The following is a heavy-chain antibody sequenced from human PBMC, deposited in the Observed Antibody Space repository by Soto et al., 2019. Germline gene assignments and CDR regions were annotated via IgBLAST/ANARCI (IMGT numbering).Heavy chain of an antibody. D-gene: IGHD2-21*01. V-gene: IGHV3-48*03. J-gene: IGHJ4*02. Sequence: GGSLRLSCTASGLDFSGSEMNWFRQAPGKGLEWVAYITGSGGVMFHADSVKGRLSISRDNAKNSLFLEMNNLTADDTGVYYCAKVAPFILGSPFWGQGTLVTVS. CDR2: ITGSGGVM. CDR1: GLDFSGSE. CDR3: AKVAPFILGSPF.